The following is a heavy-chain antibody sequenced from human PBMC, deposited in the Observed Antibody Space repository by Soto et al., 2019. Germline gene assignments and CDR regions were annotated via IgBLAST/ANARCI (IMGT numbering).Heavy chain of an antibody. CDR2: IYYNGST. Sequence: AESLSLTCTGSGGAISAYYWNWIRQPPGKGLEWIGYIYYNGSTNYNPSLKSRVTRAVNTSRNKFSLKLSSVTAADTAVYYCARRYSYGLGQSGYFDFWGQGTLVTVSS. CDR1: GGAISAYY. V-gene: IGHV4-59*01. CDR3: ARRYSYGLGQSGYFDF. J-gene: IGHJ4*02. D-gene: IGHD5-18*01.